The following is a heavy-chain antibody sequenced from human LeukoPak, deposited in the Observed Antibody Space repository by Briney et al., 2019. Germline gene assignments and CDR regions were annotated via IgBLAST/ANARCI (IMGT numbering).Heavy chain of an antibody. Sequence: PSETLSLTCTVSGGSISSYYWSWIRQPPGKGLEWIGEINHSGSPNYNPSLKSRVTISVDTSKKQFSLKLTSVTAADTAVYYCARGTLDKSGISNGMDVWGQGTTVTVSS. CDR3: ARGTLDKSGISNGMDV. CDR1: GGSISSYY. V-gene: IGHV4-34*01. J-gene: IGHJ6*02. D-gene: IGHD2-2*03. CDR2: INHSGSP.